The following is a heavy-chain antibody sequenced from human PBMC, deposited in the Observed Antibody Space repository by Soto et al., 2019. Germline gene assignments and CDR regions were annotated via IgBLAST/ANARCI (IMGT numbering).Heavy chain of an antibody. CDR2: ISYHSIGT. V-gene: IGHV3-23*01. D-gene: IGHD3-9*01. J-gene: IGHJ4*02. Sequence: VHLLESGGHLVQPGGSLRLSCVASGFSFSDSAMFWVRQAPGKGLEWVSTISYHSIGTHYADSVKGRFTISRDNSKDTVWLQMNGLRAEDTAVYYCAKDPSTGPADFWGQGTLVTVSS. CDR3: AKDPSTGPADF. CDR1: GFSFSDSA.